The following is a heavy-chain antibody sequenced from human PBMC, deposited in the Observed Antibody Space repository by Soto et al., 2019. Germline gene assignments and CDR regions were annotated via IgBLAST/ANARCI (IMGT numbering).Heavy chain of an antibody. CDR3: AASCVGCGGFNYYGMDV. J-gene: IGHJ6*02. CDR1: GGSISSGGYY. V-gene: IGHV4-31*03. CDR2: IYYSGST. Sequence: QVQLQESGPGLVKPSQTLSLTCTVSGGSISSGGYYWSWIRQHPGKGLEWIGYIYYSGSTYYNPSLQGRVTISVDTSKNQLSLKLSSVTAADTAVCYCAASCVGCGGFNYYGMDVWGQGTTVTVSS. D-gene: IGHD2-21*01.